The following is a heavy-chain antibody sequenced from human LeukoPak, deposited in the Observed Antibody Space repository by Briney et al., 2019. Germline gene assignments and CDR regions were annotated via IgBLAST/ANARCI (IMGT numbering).Heavy chain of an antibody. J-gene: IGHJ6*03. CDR3: ARERSESPGSGYDMDV. CDR2: IYSNGHI. V-gene: IGHV4-4*07. D-gene: IGHD1-14*01. CDR1: GGSIGGYY. Sequence: TSETLSLTCTVSGGSIGGYYWNWIRQAAGEGLEWLGRIYSNGHIDHNASLKSRVAMSVDTSTNLFSLKLNSLTAADTAVYYCARERSESPGSGYDMDVWGKGTPVTVSS.